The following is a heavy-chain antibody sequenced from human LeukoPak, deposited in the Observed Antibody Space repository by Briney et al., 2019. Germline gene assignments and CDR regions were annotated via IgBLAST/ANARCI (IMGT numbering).Heavy chain of an antibody. CDR1: GFTFSSYS. CDR2: ISSRSSYI. D-gene: IGHD2-2*01. V-gene: IGHV3-21*01. J-gene: IGHJ4*02. CDR3: ARDDCTRRYCSSNGQAGLDY. Sequence: PGGSLRLSCAASGFTFSSYSMNWVRQAPGKGLEWVSSISSRSSYIYYAESVKGRFTISRDNAKNSLYLQMNSLRAEDTAVYYCARDDCTRRYCSSNGQAGLDYWGQGTLVTVSS.